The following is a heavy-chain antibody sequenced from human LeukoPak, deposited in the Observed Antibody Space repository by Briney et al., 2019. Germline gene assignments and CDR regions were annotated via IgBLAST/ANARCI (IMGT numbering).Heavy chain of an antibody. J-gene: IGHJ6*03. D-gene: IGHD3-3*01. CDR2: IIPIFGTA. CDR1: GGTFSSYA. Sequence: GSSVKVSFKASGGTFSSYAISWVRQAPGQGLEWMGRIIPIFGTANYAQKFQGRVRITTDESTSTAYMELSSLRSEDTAVYYCASGSYYDFWSDYCRYYYYYMDVWGKGTTVTVSS. V-gene: IGHV1-69*05. CDR3: ASGSYYDFWSDYCRYYYYYMDV.